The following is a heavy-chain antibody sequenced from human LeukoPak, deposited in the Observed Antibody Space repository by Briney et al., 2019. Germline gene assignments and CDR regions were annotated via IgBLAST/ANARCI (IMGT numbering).Heavy chain of an antibody. CDR1: GGSISSYY. Sequence: PSETLSLTCTVSGGSISSYYWSWIRQPAGKGLEWIGRIYTSGSTNYNPSLKSRVTMSVDTSKNQFSLKLSSVTAADTAVYYCARGPRTMVRGVGWSYWGQGTLVTVSS. CDR2: IYTSGST. CDR3: ARGPRTMVRGVGWSY. J-gene: IGHJ4*02. D-gene: IGHD3-10*01. V-gene: IGHV4-4*07.